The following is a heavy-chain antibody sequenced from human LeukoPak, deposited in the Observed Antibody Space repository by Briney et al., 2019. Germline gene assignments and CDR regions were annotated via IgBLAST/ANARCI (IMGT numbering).Heavy chain of an antibody. V-gene: IGHV1-18*01. Sequence: GAPVKVSCKASGYTFTSYGISWVRQAPGQGLEWMGWISAYNGNTNYAQKLQGRVTMTTDTSTSTAYMELRSLRSDDTAVYYCARVGGDNYYGSGSYYKGPPASYFDYWGQGTLVTVSS. J-gene: IGHJ4*02. CDR2: ISAYNGNT. CDR1: GYTFTSYG. CDR3: ARVGGDNYYGSGSYYKGPPASYFDY. D-gene: IGHD3-10*01.